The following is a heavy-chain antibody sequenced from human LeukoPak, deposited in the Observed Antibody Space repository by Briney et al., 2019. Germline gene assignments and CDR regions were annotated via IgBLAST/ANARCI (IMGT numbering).Heavy chain of an antibody. Sequence: PSETLSLTCTVSGGSISSGSYYWSWIRQPAGKGLEWIGRIYTSGSTNYNPSLKSRVTMSVDTSKNQFSLKLSSVTAADTAVYYCARANWGKKYYFDYWGQGTLVTVSS. V-gene: IGHV4-61*02. CDR2: IYTSGST. D-gene: IGHD7-27*01. CDR3: ARANWGKKYYFDY. CDR1: GGSISSGSYY. J-gene: IGHJ4*02.